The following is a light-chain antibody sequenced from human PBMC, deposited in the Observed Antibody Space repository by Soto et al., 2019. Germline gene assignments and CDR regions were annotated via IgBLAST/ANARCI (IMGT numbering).Light chain of an antibody. CDR1: QSIDSY. Sequence: DIQMTQSPSSLSASVGDRVTITCRASQSIDSYLNWYQQKPGKAPKLLIYAASSLQSGVPSRFSGSGSGTDFTLTISSLQPEDFATYYCQQSHSTPSITFGQGTRLEIK. J-gene: IGKJ5*01. CDR2: AAS. V-gene: IGKV1-39*01. CDR3: QQSHSTPSIT.